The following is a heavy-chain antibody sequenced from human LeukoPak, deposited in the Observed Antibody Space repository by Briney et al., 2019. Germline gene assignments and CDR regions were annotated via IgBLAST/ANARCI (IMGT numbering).Heavy chain of an antibody. CDR3: ARLLLGSQSRGFEY. CDR1: GYIFTNYG. D-gene: IGHD3-10*01. V-gene: IGHV1-18*01. Sequence: ASVKVSCKASGYIFTNYGMSWVRQAPGQGLERMGWINTNNGNTNYAQNFRDTVTMTTDTSTNTAYMELRSLRSDDTAIYYCARLLLGSQSRGFEYWGQGTLVTVPS. J-gene: IGHJ4*02. CDR2: INTNNGNT.